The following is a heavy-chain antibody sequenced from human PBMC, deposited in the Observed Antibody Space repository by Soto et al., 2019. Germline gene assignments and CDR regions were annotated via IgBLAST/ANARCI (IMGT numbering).Heavy chain of an antibody. CDR2: IIPIFGTA. CDR1: GGTFSSYA. J-gene: IGHJ3*02. D-gene: IGHD3-22*01. Sequence: SVKVSCKASGGTFSSYAISWVRQAPGQGLEWMGGIIPIFGTANYAQKFQGRVTITADESTSTAYMELSSLRSEDTAVYYCARSKRNYYGSSGYYQNAPDAFDIWGQGTMVTVSS. V-gene: IGHV1-69*13. CDR3: ARSKRNYYGSSGYYQNAPDAFDI.